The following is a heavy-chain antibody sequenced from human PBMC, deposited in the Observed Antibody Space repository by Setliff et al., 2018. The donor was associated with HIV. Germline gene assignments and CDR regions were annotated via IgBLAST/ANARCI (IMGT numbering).Heavy chain of an antibody. CDR2: ISSSGAHI. D-gene: IGHD3-9*01. CDR3: ARGGRLQYFDWPSYAMDV. CDR1: EFTFSSYS. V-gene: IGHV3-21*06. J-gene: IGHJ6*02. Sequence: GGSLRLSCAASEFTFSSYSMNWVRQAPGKGLEWVASISSSGAHIFYADSLKGRFTISRNNGKNLLYLQMNSLRAEDTAVYYCARGGRLQYFDWPSYAMDVWGQGTTVTVSS.